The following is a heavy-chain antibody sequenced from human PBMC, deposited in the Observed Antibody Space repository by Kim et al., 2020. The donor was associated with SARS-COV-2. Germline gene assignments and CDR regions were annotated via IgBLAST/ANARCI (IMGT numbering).Heavy chain of an antibody. Sequence: SETLSLTCAVYGGSFSGYYWSWIRQPPGKGLEWIGEINHSGSTNYNPSLKSRVTISVDPSKNQFSLKLSSVTAADTAVYYCARSSTIRGWYYWFDPWGQGTLVTVSS. D-gene: IGHD6-19*01. CDR3: ARSSTIRGWYYWFDP. CDR1: GGSFSGYY. V-gene: IGHV4-34*01. CDR2: INHSGST. J-gene: IGHJ5*02.